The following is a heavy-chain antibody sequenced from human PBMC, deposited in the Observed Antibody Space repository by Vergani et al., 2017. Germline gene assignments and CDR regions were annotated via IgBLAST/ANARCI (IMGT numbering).Heavy chain of an antibody. V-gene: IGHV4-59*08. CDR2: IYYSGGT. Sequence: QVQLQESGPGLVKPSETLSLTCTVSGGSISSYYWSWFRQPPGKGLVWIGYIYYSGGTNYNPSLKSRVTISVDTSKNQFSLKLRCVTAADTAVYYCARLSGSYYADYWGQGTLVTASS. J-gene: IGHJ4*02. CDR1: GGSISSYY. D-gene: IGHD1-26*01. CDR3: ARLSGSYYADY.